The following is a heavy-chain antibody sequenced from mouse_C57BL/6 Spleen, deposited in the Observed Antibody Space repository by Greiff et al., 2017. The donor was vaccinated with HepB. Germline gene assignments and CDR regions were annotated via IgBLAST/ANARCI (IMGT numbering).Heavy chain of an antibody. CDR1: GYTFTSYW. D-gene: IGHD2-4*01. CDR3: ARRGDYDEEVGFDY. CDR2: IYPSDSET. Sequence: QVQLQQPGAGLVRPGSSVKLSCKASGYTFTSYWMDWVKQRPGQGLEWIGNIYPSDSETHYNQKFKDKATLTVDKSSSTAYMQLSSLTSEDSAVYYCARRGDYDEEVGFDYWGQGTTLTVSS. V-gene: IGHV1-61*01. J-gene: IGHJ2*01.